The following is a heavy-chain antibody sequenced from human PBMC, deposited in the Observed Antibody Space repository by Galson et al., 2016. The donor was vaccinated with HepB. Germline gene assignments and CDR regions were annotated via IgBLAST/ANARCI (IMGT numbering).Heavy chain of an antibody. CDR3: ARGRDTNSWFEFQQ. CDR1: GFTLTFYW. D-gene: IGHD3-10*01. Sequence: SLRLSCAASGFTLTFYWMSWVRQAPGKGLEWVANIKEDGSVSAKYYVDSVMGRFTISRDSVKNSVYLQMNSLRAEDTAVYYCARGRDTNSWFEFQQWGQGTLVTVSP. V-gene: IGHV3-7*01. CDR2: IKEDGSVSAK. J-gene: IGHJ1*01.